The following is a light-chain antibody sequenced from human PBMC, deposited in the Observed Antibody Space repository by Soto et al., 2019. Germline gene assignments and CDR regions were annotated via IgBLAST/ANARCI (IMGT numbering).Light chain of an antibody. Sequence: QSALTQPASVSGSLGQWITISCTGTSSDVGGYNYVSWYQHHPGKAPKLIIYQVYSRPSGVSNRFSGSKFGNTASLTISGLQAEDEADYYCSSYTRTTTFVVFGGGTKVT. CDR3: SSYTRTTTFVV. V-gene: IGLV2-14*01. CDR2: QVY. J-gene: IGLJ3*02. CDR1: SSDVGGYNY.